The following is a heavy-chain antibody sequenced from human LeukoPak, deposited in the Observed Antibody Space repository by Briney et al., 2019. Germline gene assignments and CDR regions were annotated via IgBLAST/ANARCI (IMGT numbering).Heavy chain of an antibody. CDR3: ASLDYGDYWFDP. Sequence: SVKVSCKASGGTFSSYAISWVRQAPGQGLEWMGGIIPIFGTANYAQKFQGRVTITADESTSTAYMELSSLRSEDTAVYYCASLDYGDYWFDPWGQGTLVTVSS. J-gene: IGHJ5*02. D-gene: IGHD4-17*01. V-gene: IGHV1-69*13. CDR1: GGTFSSYA. CDR2: IIPIFGTA.